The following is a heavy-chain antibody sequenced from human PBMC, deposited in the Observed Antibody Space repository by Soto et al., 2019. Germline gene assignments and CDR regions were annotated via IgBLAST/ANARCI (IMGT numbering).Heavy chain of an antibody. J-gene: IGHJ4*02. CDR2: VNSDESTT. CDR1: GFTFSSYW. V-gene: IGHV3-74*01. D-gene: IGHD2-21*02. CDR3: VCLECGRTAAVTAMEANDY. Sequence: PGGSLRLSCEASGFTFSSYWMHWVRQGPGKGLVWVSRVNSDESTTSYADPVKGRFTISRDNAKNTLYLQMSSLRVEDTALYYCVCLECGRTAAVTAMEANDYWGQGPLVTV.